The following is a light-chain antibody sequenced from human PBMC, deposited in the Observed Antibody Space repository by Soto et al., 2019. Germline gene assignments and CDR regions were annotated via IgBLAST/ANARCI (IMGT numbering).Light chain of an antibody. J-gene: IGLJ7*01. Sequence: QSVLTQPPSVSGAPGQRVTISCTGSGAGYDVHWYQQLPGTAPKLLIYGNNNRPSGVPDRFSGSKSGTSASLAITGLQAEDEADYYCQAYDSRLSGAVFGGGTQLTVL. CDR1: GAGYD. V-gene: IGLV1-40*01. CDR2: GNN. CDR3: QAYDSRLSGAV.